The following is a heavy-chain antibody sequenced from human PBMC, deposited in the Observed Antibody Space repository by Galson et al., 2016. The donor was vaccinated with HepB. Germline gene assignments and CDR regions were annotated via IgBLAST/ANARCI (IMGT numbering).Heavy chain of an antibody. J-gene: IGHJ4*02. CDR2: ISGSGGST. CDR3: AKALYGGLDY. CDR1: GFTISTYA. D-gene: IGHD4-23*01. V-gene: IGHV3-23*01. Sequence: SLRLSCAVSGFTISTYAMSWVRQVPGKGLEWVSGISGSGGSTYYADFVKGRCTISRDNSKSTLYLQMSSLRAEDTAVYYCAKALYGGLDYWGQGTLVTVSS.